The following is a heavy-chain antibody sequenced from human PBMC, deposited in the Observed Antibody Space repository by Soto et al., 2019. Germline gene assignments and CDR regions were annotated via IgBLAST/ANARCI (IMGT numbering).Heavy chain of an antibody. CDR2: MNPNSGNT. Sequence: ASVKVSCKASGYTFTSYDINWVRQATGQGLEWMGWMNPNSGNTGYAQKFQGRVTMTRNTSISTAYMELSSLRSEDTAVYYCASHSGYDSGNYYMDVWGKGTKVTVSS. J-gene: IGHJ6*03. D-gene: IGHD5-12*01. V-gene: IGHV1-8*01. CDR3: ASHSGYDSGNYYMDV. CDR1: GYTFTSYD.